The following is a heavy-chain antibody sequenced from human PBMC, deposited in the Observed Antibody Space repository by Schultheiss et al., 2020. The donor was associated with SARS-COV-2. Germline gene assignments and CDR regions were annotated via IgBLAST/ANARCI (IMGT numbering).Heavy chain of an antibody. CDR1: GISFSSYA. Sequence: GGSLRLSCSASGISFSSYAMHWVRQAPGKGLEYVSAITSNGGSTYYADSVKGRFTISRDNSKNTLYLQMSSLRAEDTAVYYCARAAVILWFRMDVWGQGTTVTVSS. D-gene: IGHD3-10*01. CDR2: ITSNGGST. V-gene: IGHV3-64D*08. J-gene: IGHJ6*02. CDR3: ARAAVILWFRMDV.